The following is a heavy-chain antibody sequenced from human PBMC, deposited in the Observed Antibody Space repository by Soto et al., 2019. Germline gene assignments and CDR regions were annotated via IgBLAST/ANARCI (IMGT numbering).Heavy chain of an antibody. D-gene: IGHD3-10*01. CDR3: AKDLYYYHFSLGDL. CDR1: GFTFSSYG. CDR2: TSNDGGNK. Sequence: GGSLRLSCTASGFTFSSYGFHWVRQAPGRGLEWVAVTSNDGGNKYYADSVKGRFTISRDNSANTLFLQLNSLRAEDTAVYYCAKDLYYYHFSLGDLWGQGTLVTVSS. J-gene: IGHJ5*02. V-gene: IGHV3-30*18.